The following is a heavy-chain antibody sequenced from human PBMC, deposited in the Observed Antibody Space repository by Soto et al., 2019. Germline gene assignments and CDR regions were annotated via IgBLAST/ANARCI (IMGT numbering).Heavy chain of an antibody. CDR2: IYYSGST. CDR1: GGSISSSSYY. D-gene: IGHD3-22*01. Sequence: PSETLSLTCTVSGGSISSSSYYWGWIRQPPGKGLEWIGSIYYSGSTYYNPSLKSRVTISVDTSKNQFSLKLSSVTAADTAVYYCARRGVVLNYYDSSHSAWFDPWGQGTLVTVSS. J-gene: IGHJ5*02. CDR3: ARRGVVLNYYDSSHSAWFDP. V-gene: IGHV4-39*01.